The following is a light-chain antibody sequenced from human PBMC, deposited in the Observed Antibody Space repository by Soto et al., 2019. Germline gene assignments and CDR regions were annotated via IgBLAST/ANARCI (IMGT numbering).Light chain of an antibody. CDR1: SGDVGNYDL. CDR3: CSYAGNGAVV. V-gene: IGLV2-23*02. J-gene: IGLJ3*02. Sequence: QSALTQPASVSGSPGQSITISCSGSSGDVGNYDLVSWYQQIPGKAPKLMIFEVSRRPSRVSDRFSGSKSGNTASLTISGLQAEDEGDFYCCSYAGNGAVVFGGGTKLTVL. CDR2: EVS.